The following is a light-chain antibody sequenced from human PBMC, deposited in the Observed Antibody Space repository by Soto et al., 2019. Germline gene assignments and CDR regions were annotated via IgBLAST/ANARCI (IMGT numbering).Light chain of an antibody. V-gene: IGKV3-15*01. Sequence: EMIMTQSPATLSVSPGERATLSCRASQSVSSNLAWYQQRPGRAPRLLIYGASTRATGIPARFSGSGSGTEFTITISSLQSEDFAIYYCQQYNKWPLFTFGPGTRVDFK. CDR3: QQYNKWPLFT. CDR2: GAS. J-gene: IGKJ3*01. CDR1: QSVSSN.